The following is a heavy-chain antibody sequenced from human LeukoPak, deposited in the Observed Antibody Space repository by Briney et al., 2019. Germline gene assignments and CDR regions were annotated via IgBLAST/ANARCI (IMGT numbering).Heavy chain of an antibody. CDR2: ISGSGGST. CDR1: GFTFSSYA. D-gene: IGHD3-9*01. CDR3: AKDEGYDILTGYHY. V-gene: IGHV3-23*01. J-gene: IGHJ4*02. Sequence: GGSLRLSCAASGFTFSSYAMSWVRQAQGKGLEWVSAISGSGGSTYYADSVKGRFTISRDNSKNTLYLQMNSLRAEDTAVYYCAKDEGYDILTGYHYWGQGTLVTVSS.